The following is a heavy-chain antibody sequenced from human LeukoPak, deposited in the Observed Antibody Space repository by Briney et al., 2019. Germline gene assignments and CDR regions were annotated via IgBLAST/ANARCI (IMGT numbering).Heavy chain of an antibody. D-gene: IGHD3-10*01. J-gene: IGHJ3*02. CDR1: GFTFRGYG. Sequence: GGSLRLSCAASGFTFRGYGMHWVRQAPGKGLEWVAFIRYDGSNKYYADSVKGRFTISRDNSKNTLYLQMNSLRAEDTAVYYCAKDYGSGREADGFDIWGQGTMVTVSS. CDR3: AKDYGSGREADGFDI. CDR2: IRYDGSNK. V-gene: IGHV3-30*02.